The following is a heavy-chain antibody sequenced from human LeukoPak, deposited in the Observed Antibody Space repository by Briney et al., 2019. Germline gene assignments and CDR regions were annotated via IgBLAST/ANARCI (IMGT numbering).Heavy chain of an antibody. D-gene: IGHD6-6*01. CDR2: IYSDGST. Sequence: SETLSLTCTVSGGSIRSYYWSWIRQPAGKGLEWIGRIYSDGSTNFNPSLKSRVTMSVNTSKNQFSLKLSSVTAADTAVYYCARGGIAARPYYYYMDVWGKGTTVTVSS. CDR3: ARGGIAARPYYYYMDV. V-gene: IGHV4-4*07. J-gene: IGHJ6*03. CDR1: GGSIRSYY.